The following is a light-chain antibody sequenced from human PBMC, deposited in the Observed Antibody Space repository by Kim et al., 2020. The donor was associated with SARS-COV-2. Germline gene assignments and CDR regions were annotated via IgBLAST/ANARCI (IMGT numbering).Light chain of an antibody. CDR2: DVS. CDR3: NSYTTSTTLV. J-gene: IGLJ3*02. V-gene: IGLV2-14*03. Sequence: QSALTQPASVSGSLGQSITISCTGTNNDVGVYNYVSWYQQHPGKVPKLIIYDVSKRPSGVSNRFSGSKYGNTASLTISGLQADDEADYYCNSYTTSTTLVFGGGTQLTVL. CDR1: NNDVGVYNY.